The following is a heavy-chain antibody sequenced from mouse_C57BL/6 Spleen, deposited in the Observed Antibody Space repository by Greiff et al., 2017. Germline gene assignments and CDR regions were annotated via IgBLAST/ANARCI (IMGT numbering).Heavy chain of an antibody. V-gene: IGHV5-16*01. D-gene: IGHD2-1*01. CDR2: INYDGSST. Sequence: EVKVEESEGGLVQPGSSMKLSCTASGFTFSDYYMAWVRQVPEKGLEWVANINYDGSSTYYLDSLKSRFIISRDNAKNILYLQMSSLKSEDTATYYCARSYGNYGLDWYFDVWGTGTTVTVSS. J-gene: IGHJ1*03. CDR1: GFTFSDYY. CDR3: ARSYGNYGLDWYFDV.